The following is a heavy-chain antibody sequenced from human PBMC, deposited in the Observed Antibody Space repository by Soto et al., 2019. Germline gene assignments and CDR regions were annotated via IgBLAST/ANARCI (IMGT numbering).Heavy chain of an antibody. J-gene: IGHJ4*02. CDR1: GFTFSSYG. D-gene: IGHD2-15*01. Sequence: QVQLVESGGGVVQPGRSLRLSCAASGFTFSSYGMHWVRQAPGKGLEWVAVISYDGSNKYYADSVKGRFTISRDNSKNTLYLQMNSLRAEATAVYYCAKAQREYCSGGSCYSLDYWGQGTLVTVSS. CDR3: AKAQREYCSGGSCYSLDY. CDR2: ISYDGSNK. V-gene: IGHV3-30*18.